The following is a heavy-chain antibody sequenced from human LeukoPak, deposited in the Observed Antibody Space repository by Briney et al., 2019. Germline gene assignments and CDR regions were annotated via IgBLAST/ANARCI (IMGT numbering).Heavy chain of an antibody. J-gene: IGHJ4*02. CDR2: FNNSGST. V-gene: IGHV4-4*09. CDR1: SRSNCRNH. CDR3: ARRGNWGFFDY. Sequence: PSETLTLPCTVSSRSNCRNHWSWLRQPPGKGLEWIRYFNNSGSTNHNTSLKRRVSISLAQSRKQFSLKLTSVTAADTAVYYCARRGNWGFFDYWGQGILVSVSS. D-gene: IGHD7-27*01.